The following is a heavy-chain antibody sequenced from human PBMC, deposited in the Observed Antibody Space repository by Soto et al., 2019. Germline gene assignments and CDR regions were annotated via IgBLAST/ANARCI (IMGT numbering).Heavy chain of an antibody. CDR1: GYSFTDYH. CDR3: ARGDSTDCSNGVCSFFYNHDMDV. CDR2: INPKSGGT. V-gene: IGHV1-2*04. Sequence: ASVKVSFKASGYSFTDYHIHWVRQAPGQGLEWLGRINPKSGGTSTAQKFQGWVTMTTDTSISTASMERTRLTSDDTAIYYCARGDSTDCSNGVCSFFYNHDMDVWG. J-gene: IGHJ6*02. D-gene: IGHD2-8*01.